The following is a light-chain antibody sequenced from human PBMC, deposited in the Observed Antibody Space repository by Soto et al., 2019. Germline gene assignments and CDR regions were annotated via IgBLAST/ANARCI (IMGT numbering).Light chain of an antibody. CDR1: QSVSSSF. CDR2: GAS. J-gene: IGKJ1*01. Sequence: EIVLTQSPGTLSLSPGERATLSCRASQSVSSSFLAWYQQKPGQAPRLLIYGASTRATGIPDRFSGSGSGTDFTLTISRLEPEDFAVYYCQQYVTSPWAFGQGTKVAIE. V-gene: IGKV3-20*01. CDR3: QQYVTSPWA.